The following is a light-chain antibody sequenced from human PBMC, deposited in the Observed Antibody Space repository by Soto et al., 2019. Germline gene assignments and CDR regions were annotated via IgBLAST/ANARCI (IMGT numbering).Light chain of an antibody. CDR1: SSDVGRYNY. J-gene: IGLJ1*01. CDR2: GVS. Sequence: QSELNRPASVNGSPGQSITISYTGTSSDVGRYNYVSWYQQVPWKAPELIIYGVSNRPSGVSNRFCGSKSGNTASLTISGLQAEDEADYYCNSYAGTSYVFGTGTKVTVL. CDR3: NSYAGTSYV. V-gene: IGLV2-14*01.